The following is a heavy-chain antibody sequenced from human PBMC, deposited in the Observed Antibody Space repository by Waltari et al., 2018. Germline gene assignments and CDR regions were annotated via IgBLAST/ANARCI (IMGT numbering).Heavy chain of an antibody. D-gene: IGHD3-22*01. Sequence: QVQLVQSGAEVKKPGASVKVSCKASGYTFTSYYMHWVRQAPGQGLEWMGIRNTGGGRTSYAQKFQGRVTMTRDTYTSTVYMELSSLGAEDTAVYYCARAGPWGMIVVNWGQGTLVTVSS. CDR3: ARAGPWGMIVVN. CDR1: GYTFTSYY. J-gene: IGHJ4*02. CDR2: RNTGGGRT. V-gene: IGHV1-46*01.